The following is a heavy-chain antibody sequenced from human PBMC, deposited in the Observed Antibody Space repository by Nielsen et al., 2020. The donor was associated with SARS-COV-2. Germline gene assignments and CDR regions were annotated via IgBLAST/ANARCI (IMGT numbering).Heavy chain of an antibody. V-gene: IGHV3-30*18. J-gene: IGHJ6*02. CDR1: GFTFSSYG. D-gene: IGHD3-10*01. CDR2: ISHDGSNT. CDR3: AKDFDVMVRTVTCVDG. Sequence: GESLKISCAASGFTFSSYGMHWVRQAPGKGLEWVAGISHDGSNTFYADSVKGRFTVSRDNSKSTLYLQMNSLRAEDTAVYYCAKDFDVMVRTVTCVDGWGQGTTVTVSS.